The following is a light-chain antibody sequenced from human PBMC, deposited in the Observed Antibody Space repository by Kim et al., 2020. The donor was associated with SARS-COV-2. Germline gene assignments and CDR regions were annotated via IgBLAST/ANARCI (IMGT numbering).Light chain of an antibody. CDR1: SSNIGNNY. CDR2: DNN. V-gene: IGLV1-51*01. CDR3: GTWDSSLSAHV. Sequence: GQKVTISCSGSSSNIGNNYVSWYQQLPGTAPKLLIYDNNKRPSGIPDRFSGSKSGTSATLGITGLQTGDEADYYCGTWDSSLSAHVSGTGTKVTVL. J-gene: IGLJ1*01.